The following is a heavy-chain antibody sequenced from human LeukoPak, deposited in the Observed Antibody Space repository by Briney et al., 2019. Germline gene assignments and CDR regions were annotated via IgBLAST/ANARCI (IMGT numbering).Heavy chain of an antibody. CDR2: INPNSGGT. CDR3: ARGGALGTPDYYYYGLDV. Sequence: GASVKVSCKASGYTXTGYYMHWVRQAPGQGLEWMGWINPNSGGTNYAQKFLGRVTMTRDTSISTAYMELNSLRSDDTAVYYCARGGALGTPDYYYYGLDVWGQGTTVTVSS. D-gene: IGHD7-27*01. J-gene: IGHJ6*02. CDR1: GYTXTGYY. V-gene: IGHV1-2*02.